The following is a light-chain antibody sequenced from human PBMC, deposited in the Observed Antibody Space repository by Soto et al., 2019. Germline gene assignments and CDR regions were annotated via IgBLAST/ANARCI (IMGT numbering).Light chain of an antibody. CDR3: QQLNSFPIT. CDR1: QGISNY. J-gene: IGKJ5*01. Sequence: DIQLTQSPSFLSASVGDRVTLTCRASQGISNYLAWYQQKPGKAPNLLIYVASTLQSGVPSRFSGSGSGTEFTLTISSLQPEDFATYYCQQLNSFPITFGQGTRLEIK. CDR2: VAS. V-gene: IGKV1-9*01.